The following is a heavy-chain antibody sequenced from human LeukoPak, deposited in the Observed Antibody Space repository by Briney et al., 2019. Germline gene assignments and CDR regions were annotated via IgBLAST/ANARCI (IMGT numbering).Heavy chain of an antibody. CDR1: GFTFSSYG. V-gene: IGHV3-30*02. D-gene: IGHD3-10*01. Sequence: PGGSLRLSCAASGFTFSSYGMHWVRQAPGKGLEWVAFIRYDGSNKYYADSVKGRFTISRDNSKNTLYLQMNSLRAEDTAVYYCAKTAYMVRGVSYYFDYWGQGTLVTVSS. CDR3: AKTAYMVRGVSYYFDY. CDR2: IRYDGSNK. J-gene: IGHJ4*02.